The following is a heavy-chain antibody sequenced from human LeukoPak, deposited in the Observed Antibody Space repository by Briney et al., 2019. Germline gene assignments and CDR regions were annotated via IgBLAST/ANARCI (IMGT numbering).Heavy chain of an antibody. J-gene: IGHJ4*02. V-gene: IGHV3-33*01. Sequence: ARSLRLSCAASGFIFSNYGTHWVRRAPGTGLGWVAIIWYDGSNSYYEDSVKARFTGYRDNSNSPLYLQMNSLRAEDSAVYYGARYLLLRYTWSFEKWGQGTLVSVSS. CDR3: ARYLLLRYTWSFEK. D-gene: IGHD3-16*02. CDR2: IWYDGSNS. CDR1: GFIFSNYG.